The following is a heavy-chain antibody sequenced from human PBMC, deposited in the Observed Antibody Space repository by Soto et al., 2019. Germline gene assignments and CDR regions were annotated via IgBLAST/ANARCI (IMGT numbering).Heavy chain of an antibody. V-gene: IGHV1-46*01. J-gene: IGHJ6*02. CDR1: GYTLTSYY. Sequence: ASVKVSCKASGYTLTSYYMHWVRQAPGQGLEWMGIINPSGGSTSYAQKFQGRVAMTRDTSTSTVYMELSSLRSEDTAVYYCARDEYGYCSGGSCYSGGYYYGMDVWG. D-gene: IGHD2-15*01. CDR2: INPSGGST. CDR3: ARDEYGYCSGGSCYSGGYYYGMDV.